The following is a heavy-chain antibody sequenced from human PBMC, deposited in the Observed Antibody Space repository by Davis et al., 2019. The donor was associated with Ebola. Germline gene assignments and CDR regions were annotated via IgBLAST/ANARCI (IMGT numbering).Heavy chain of an antibody. CDR3: ARNGLRYDY. J-gene: IGHJ4*02. Sequence: HTGGSLRLSCAASGFTFSSYWMHWVRHAPGKGLAWVSRINSDGSSTSYADSVKGRFTISRDNAKNSLYLQMNSLRAEDTAVYYCARNGLRYDYWGQGTLVTVSS. CDR1: GFTFSSYW. V-gene: IGHV3-74*01. CDR2: INSDGSST. D-gene: IGHD4-17*01.